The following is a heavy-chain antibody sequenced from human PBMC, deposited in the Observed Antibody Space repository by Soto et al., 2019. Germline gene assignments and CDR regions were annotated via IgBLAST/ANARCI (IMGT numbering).Heavy chain of an antibody. CDR3: ARTTDFDY. CDR1: GYTFTSYG. V-gene: IGHV1-18*01. D-gene: IGHD4-4*01. J-gene: IGHJ4*02. CDR2: ISAYNGNT. Sequence: GSVKVSCTAAGYTFTSYGISWVRQAPGQGLEWMGWISAYNGNTNYAQKFQGRVTMTRDTSISTAYMELSRLRSDDTAMYHCARTTDFDYWGQGTLVTVSS.